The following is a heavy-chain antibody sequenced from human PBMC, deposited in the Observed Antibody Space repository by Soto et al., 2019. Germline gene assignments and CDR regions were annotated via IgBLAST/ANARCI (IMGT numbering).Heavy chain of an antibody. V-gene: IGHV4-4*02. CDR3: ARRLYYDSSGFEGGGMDV. CDR1: GDSITNNKW. J-gene: IGHJ6*02. D-gene: IGHD3-22*01. CDR2: MHHSGSI. Sequence: SETLSLTCSVSGDSITNNKWWSWVRQPPGKGLEWIGEMHHSGSIHYNAPLKSRATISVDTSKNKFSLKPSSVTAADTAVFYCARRLYYDSSGFEGGGMDVWGQGTTVTVSS.